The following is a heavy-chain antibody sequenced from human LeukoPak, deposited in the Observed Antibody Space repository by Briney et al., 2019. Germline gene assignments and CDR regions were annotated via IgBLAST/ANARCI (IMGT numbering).Heavy chain of an antibody. CDR2: VDTSGGVT. V-gene: IGHV3-20*04. D-gene: IGHD2-21*02. Sequence: PGGSLRLSCAVSGFTLEDYGMSWVRQVPGKGLEWVSGVDTSGGVTDYVDSVKGRFTISRDNATNSMYLQMNSLRAEDTALYYCASGRSLDCYVCPFDYWGQGILVTVSS. CDR3: ASGRSLDCYVCPFDY. J-gene: IGHJ4*02. CDR1: GFTLEDYG.